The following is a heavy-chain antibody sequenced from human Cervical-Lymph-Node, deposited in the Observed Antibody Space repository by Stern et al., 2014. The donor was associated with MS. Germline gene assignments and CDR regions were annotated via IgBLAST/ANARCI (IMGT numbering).Heavy chain of an antibody. D-gene: IGHD5-24*01. Sequence: QITLKESGPTLVKPTQTLTLTCTFSGFALTTSGVGVGWIRQPPGKALEWLGLVYWDDDSPSSTSLESSLTITQDISKNQVVLTMANMDPVDTATYYCAHTYNQLNFWYFDLWGRGTLVTVSS. CDR3: AHTYNQLNFWYFDL. CDR1: GFALTTSGVG. V-gene: IGHV2-5*02. CDR2: VYWDDDS. J-gene: IGHJ2*01.